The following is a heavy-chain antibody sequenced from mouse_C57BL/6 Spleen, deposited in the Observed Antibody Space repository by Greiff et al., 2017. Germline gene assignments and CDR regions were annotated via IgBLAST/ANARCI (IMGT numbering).Heavy chain of an antibody. CDR2: ISSGGDYS. Sequence: DVMLVEPGAGLVKPGGSLKLSCAASGFTFSSYAMSWVRQTPEKRLEWVAYISSGGDYSYYADTVKVRFTISRDNARNTLYLPMSSLMSEDTAMYYCTRDGYSCSSSYFDYWGQGTTLTVSS. D-gene: IGHD1-1*01. J-gene: IGHJ2*01. CDR3: TRDGYSCSSSYFDY. V-gene: IGHV5-9-1*02. CDR1: GFTFSSYA.